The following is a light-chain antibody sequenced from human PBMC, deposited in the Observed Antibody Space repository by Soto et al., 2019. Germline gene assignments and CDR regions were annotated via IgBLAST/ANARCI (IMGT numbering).Light chain of an antibody. CDR3: CSYAGSSTFYV. J-gene: IGLJ1*01. CDR1: SSDVGSYNL. Sequence: QSVPTQPSAGSVSPGQSFTISCPGTSSDVGSYNLDSWYQQHPGKAPKLMIYEVSKRPSGVSNRFSGSKSGNTASLTISGLQAEDEADYYCCSYAGSSTFYVFGTGTKVTVL. CDR2: EVS. V-gene: IGLV2-23*02.